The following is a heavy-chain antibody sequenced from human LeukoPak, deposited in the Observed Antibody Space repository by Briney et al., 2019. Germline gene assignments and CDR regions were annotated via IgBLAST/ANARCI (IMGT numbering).Heavy chain of an antibody. V-gene: IGHV3-13*01. Sequence: GGSLRLSCAASGFTFNSYDMHWVRQATGKGLEWVSAIGTAGDTYYPGSVKGRFTISRENAKNSLYLQMNSLRAGDTAVYYCARFDSSGYYFDYWGQGTLVTVSS. CDR3: ARFDSSGYYFDY. CDR2: IGTAGDT. J-gene: IGHJ4*02. D-gene: IGHD3-22*01. CDR1: GFTFNSYD.